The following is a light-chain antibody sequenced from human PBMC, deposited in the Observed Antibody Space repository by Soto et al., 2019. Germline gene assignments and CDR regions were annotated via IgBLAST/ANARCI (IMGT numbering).Light chain of an antibody. CDR3: QQSYSTPPN. CDR1: RAINNY. Sequence: IPMTQSPSSLSASVGDRVTLTCRTSRAINNYVNWYQHHPGRVPKLLISSASILQAGVPSRFSAGGSGTHFALTTSNLQPEDVATYYCQQSYSTPPNFGQGTKVDIK. CDR2: SAS. V-gene: IGKV1-39*01. J-gene: IGKJ2*01.